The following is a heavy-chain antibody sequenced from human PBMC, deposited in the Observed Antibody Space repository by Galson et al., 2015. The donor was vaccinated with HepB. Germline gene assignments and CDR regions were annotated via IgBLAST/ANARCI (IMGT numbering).Heavy chain of an antibody. CDR2: IRSKANSYAT. CDR3: TAKGELLWDDAFDI. D-gene: IGHD1-26*01. J-gene: IGHJ3*02. CDR1: GFTFSGSA. V-gene: IGHV3-73*01. Sequence: SLRLSCAASGFTFSGSAMHWVRQASGKGLEWVGRIRSKANSYATAYAASVKGRFTISRDDSKNTAYLQMNSLKTEDTAVYYCTAKGELLWDDAFDIWGQGTMVTVSS.